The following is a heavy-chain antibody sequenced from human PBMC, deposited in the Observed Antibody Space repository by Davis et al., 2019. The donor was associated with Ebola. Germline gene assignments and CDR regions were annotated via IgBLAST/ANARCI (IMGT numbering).Heavy chain of an antibody. D-gene: IGHD3-22*01. V-gene: IGHV4-34*01. J-gene: IGHJ5*02. Sequence: PSETLSLTCAVYGGSFSGYYWSWIHQPPGKGLEWIGEINHSGSTNYNPSLKSRVTISVDTSKNQFSLKLSSVTAADTAVYYCARGRVVVISLHWFDPWGQGTLVTVSS. CDR3: ARGRVVVISLHWFDP. CDR1: GGSFSGYY. CDR2: INHSGST.